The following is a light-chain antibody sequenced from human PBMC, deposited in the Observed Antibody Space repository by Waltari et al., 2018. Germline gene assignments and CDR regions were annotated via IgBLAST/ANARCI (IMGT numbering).Light chain of an antibody. CDR2: WAS. CDR1: QSGLYSSNNKNY. CDR3: QQYYSTPWT. Sequence: DIVMTQSPDSLAVSLGERATINCKSSQSGLYSSNNKNYLAWYQQKPGQPPKLLIYWASTRESGVPDRFSGSWSGTDFTLTISSLQAEDVAVYYCQQYYSTPWTFGQGTKVEIK. J-gene: IGKJ1*01. V-gene: IGKV4-1*01.